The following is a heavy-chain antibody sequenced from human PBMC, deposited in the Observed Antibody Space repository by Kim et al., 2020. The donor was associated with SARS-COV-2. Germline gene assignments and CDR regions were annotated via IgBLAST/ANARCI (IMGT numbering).Heavy chain of an antibody. CDR1: SDSISAYY. CDR2: IFYSGST. CDR3: ARSEGRASWHQFDY. Sequence: SETLSLTCTVSSDSISAYYWSWIRQLPGKGLEWIGYIFYSGSTNYNPSLKSLVTISWDTSRNQFSLDLTSVTDADTAVYYCARSEGRASWHQFDYWGQGILVTVSS. J-gene: IGHJ4*02. V-gene: IGHV4-59*01.